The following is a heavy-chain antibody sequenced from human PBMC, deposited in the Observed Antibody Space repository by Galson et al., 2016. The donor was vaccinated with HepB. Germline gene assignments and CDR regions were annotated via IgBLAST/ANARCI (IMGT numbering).Heavy chain of an antibody. CDR2: IFPGDSDI. CDR1: GYTFSNYW. J-gene: IGHJ4*02. Sequence: QSGAEVKKPGESLKISCTGFGYTFSNYWIAWVRQMPGKGLEWMGIIFPGDSDIKYSPSFQGPVTISADKSISTAYLQWSSLKASDTAIYYCARREGYCSGGRCNGFDYWGQGTLVSVSS. CDR3: ARREGYCSGGRCNGFDY. D-gene: IGHD2-15*01. V-gene: IGHV5-51*01.